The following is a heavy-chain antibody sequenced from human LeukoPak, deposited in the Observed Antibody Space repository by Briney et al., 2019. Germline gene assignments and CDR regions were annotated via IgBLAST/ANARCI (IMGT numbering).Heavy chain of an antibody. D-gene: IGHD3-10*01. CDR1: GGSISGGGYS. Sequence: PSQTLSLTCAVSGGSISGGGYSWSWIRQPPGKGLEWIGYIYHSGSTYYNPSLKSRVTISVDRSKNQFSLKLSSVTAADTAVYYCARVVGSGSYSNNWFDPWGQGTLVTVSS. J-gene: IGHJ5*02. V-gene: IGHV4-30-2*01. CDR3: ARVVGSGSYSNNWFDP. CDR2: IYHSGST.